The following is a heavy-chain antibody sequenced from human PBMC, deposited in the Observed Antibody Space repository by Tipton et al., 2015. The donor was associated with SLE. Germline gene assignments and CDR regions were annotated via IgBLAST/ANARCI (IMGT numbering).Heavy chain of an antibody. J-gene: IGHJ4*02. Sequence: TLSLTCTVSGGSISSSSYYWGWIRQPPGKGLEWIGSIYYSGSTYHNPSLKSRVTISVDTSKNQFSLKLSSVTAADTAVYYCARESIAAAGYFDYWGQGTLVTVSS. CDR3: ARESIAAAGYFDY. CDR1: GGSISSSSYY. V-gene: IGHV4-39*07. CDR2: IYYSGST. D-gene: IGHD6-13*01.